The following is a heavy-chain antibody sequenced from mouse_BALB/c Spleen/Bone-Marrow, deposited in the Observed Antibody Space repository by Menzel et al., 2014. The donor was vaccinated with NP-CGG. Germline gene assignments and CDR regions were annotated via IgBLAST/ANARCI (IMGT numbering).Heavy chain of an antibody. CDR3: ARGYDGGDFGY. CDR2: ISYSGST. Sequence: EVQGVESGPGLVKPSQSLSLPCTVTGYSITSDYAWNWIRQFPGNKLEWMGYISYSGSTSYNPSLKSRISITRDTSKNQFFLQLNSVTTEDTATYYCARGYDGGDFGYWGQGTTLTVSS. V-gene: IGHV3-2*02. CDR1: GYSITSDYA. D-gene: IGHD2-14*01. J-gene: IGHJ2*01.